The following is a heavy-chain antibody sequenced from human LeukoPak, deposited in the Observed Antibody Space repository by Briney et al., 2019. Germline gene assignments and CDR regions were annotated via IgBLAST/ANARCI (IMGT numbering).Heavy chain of an antibody. CDR1: GYTFTSYA. CDR3: ARTLITFGGVIVWTYYFDY. V-gene: IGHV1-3*01. D-gene: IGHD3-16*02. Sequence: GASVKVSCKASGYTFTSYAMHWVRQAPGQRLEWMGWINAGNGNTKYSQKFQGRVTITRDTSASTAYMELSSLRSEDTAVYYCARTLITFGGVIVWTYYFDYWGQGTLVTVSS. J-gene: IGHJ4*02. CDR2: INAGNGNT.